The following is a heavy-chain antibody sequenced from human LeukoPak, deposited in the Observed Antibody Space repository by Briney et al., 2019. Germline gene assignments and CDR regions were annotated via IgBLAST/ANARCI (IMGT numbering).Heavy chain of an antibody. Sequence: SETLSLTCTVSGGSISGYYWSWIRQPPGKGLEWVGYISYSGSTNYNPSLKSRVTISLDTSKNQFSLRLSSVTAADTAVYYCASNKGQWLFSDWGQGTLVTVSS. CDR1: GGSISGYY. V-gene: IGHV4-59*08. CDR3: ASNKGQWLFSD. D-gene: IGHD6-19*01. J-gene: IGHJ4*02. CDR2: ISYSGST.